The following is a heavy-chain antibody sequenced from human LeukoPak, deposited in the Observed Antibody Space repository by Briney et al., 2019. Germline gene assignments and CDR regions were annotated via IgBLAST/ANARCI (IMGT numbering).Heavy chain of an antibody. V-gene: IGHV3-11*01. D-gene: IGHD5-24*01. J-gene: IGHJ4*02. CDR2: ISSSGSTV. CDR1: GFKFSDHY. CDR3: ARGRLRWLETYY. Sequence: GGSLRLSCAASGFKFSDHYMHWIRQAPGRGLEWLSYISSSGSTVYYADSVKSRFTISRDNAKSSLYLQMNYLRAEDTAVYYCARGRLRWLETYYWGQGTLVTVSS.